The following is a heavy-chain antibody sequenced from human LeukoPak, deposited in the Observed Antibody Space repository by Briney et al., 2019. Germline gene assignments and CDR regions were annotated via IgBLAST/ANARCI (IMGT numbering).Heavy chain of an antibody. V-gene: IGHV1-18*01. CDR3: ARDYDRWNNDCFDP. CDR2: VGAYDGDT. Sequence: ASVKVSCKASGYTFTNYGISWVRQAPGQGLDWIGWVGAYDGDTNYAEKVQGRVTMTTDTSTSTAYLELRSLRSDDTAVYYCARDYDRWNNDCFDPWGQGTLVIVSS. J-gene: IGHJ5*02. CDR1: GYTFTNYG. D-gene: IGHD1/OR15-1a*01.